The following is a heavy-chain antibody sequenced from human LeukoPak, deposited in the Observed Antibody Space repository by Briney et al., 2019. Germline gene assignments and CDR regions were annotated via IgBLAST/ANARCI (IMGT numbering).Heavy chain of an antibody. J-gene: IGHJ4*02. D-gene: IGHD3-3*01. CDR2: INPNSGGT. V-gene: IGHV1-2*06. Sequence: VSVKVSCKASGYTFTGYYMHWVRQAPGQGLEWMGRINPNSGGTNYAQKFQGRVTMTRDTSISTAYMELSRLRSDDTAVYYCARGPITIFGVVILHDYWGQGTLVTVSS. CDR1: GYTFTGYY. CDR3: ARGPITIFGVVILHDY.